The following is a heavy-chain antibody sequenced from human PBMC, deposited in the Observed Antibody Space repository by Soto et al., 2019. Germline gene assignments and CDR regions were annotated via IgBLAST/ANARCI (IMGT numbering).Heavy chain of an antibody. J-gene: IGHJ4*02. CDR1: GGSFSGYY. V-gene: IGHV4-34*01. D-gene: IGHD1-26*01. Sequence: QVQLQQWGAGLLKPSETLSLTCAVYGGSFSGYYWSWIRQPPGKGLEWIGEINLSGSTNYNPSLKSRVTISVDTSKNQFSLKLSSVTAADTAVYYCVRGGARGLAYWGQGTLVTVSS. CDR2: INLSGST. CDR3: VRGGARGLAY.